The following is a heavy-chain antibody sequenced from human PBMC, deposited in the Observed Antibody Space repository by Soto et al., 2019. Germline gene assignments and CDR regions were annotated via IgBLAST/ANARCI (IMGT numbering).Heavy chain of an antibody. Sequence: SETLSLTCTVSGGSVSSENYYWSWVRQPPGKGLEWIGHIYYSGSTYYNSSLKSRVTISLDTSKNQFSLKLSSVTAADTAVYYCAGQPTAGSYYDLGSSYHYYALDVWGQGTSVTVSS. CDR2: IYYSGST. CDR1: GGSVSSENYY. D-gene: IGHD3-10*01. J-gene: IGHJ6*02. CDR3: AGQPTAGSYYDLGSSYHYYALDV. V-gene: IGHV4-30-4*01.